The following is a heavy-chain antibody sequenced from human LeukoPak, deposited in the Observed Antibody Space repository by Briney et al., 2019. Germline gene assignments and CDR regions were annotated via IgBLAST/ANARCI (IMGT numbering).Heavy chain of an antibody. J-gene: IGHJ6*03. CDR3: AKGAYDFDYHYYYYMDV. V-gene: IGHV3-23*01. D-gene: IGHD3-3*01. CDR2: ISGSGGST. CDR1: GFTFSSYA. Sequence: GGSLRLSCAASGFTFSSYAMSWVRQAPGKGLEWVSAISGSGGSTYYADSVKGRFTISRDNSNNMMYLQMNGLRAEDTAVYYCAKGAYDFDYHYYYYMDVWGKGTTVTVSS.